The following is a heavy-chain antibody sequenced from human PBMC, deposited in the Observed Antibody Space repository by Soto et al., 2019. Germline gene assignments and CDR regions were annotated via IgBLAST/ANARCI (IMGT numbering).Heavy chain of an antibody. CDR1: GFTFSDYY. J-gene: IGHJ3*02. CDR2: ISSSGSTI. CDR3: ATYVYYYDSSGYPSGAFDI. D-gene: IGHD3-22*01. V-gene: IGHV3-11*01. Sequence: PGGSLRLSCAASGFTFSDYYMSWIRQAPGKGLDWVSYISSSGSTIYYADSVKGRFTISRDNAKNSLYLQMNSLRAEDTAVYYCATYVYYYDSSGYPSGAFDIWGQGTMVTVSS.